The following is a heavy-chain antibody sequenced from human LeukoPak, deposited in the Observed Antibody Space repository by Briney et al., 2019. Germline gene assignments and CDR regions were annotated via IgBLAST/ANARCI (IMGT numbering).Heavy chain of an antibody. V-gene: IGHV1-2*02. Sequence: ASVKVSCKASGGTFSSYAISWVRQAPGQGLEWMGWINPNSGGTNYAQKFQGRVTMTRDTSISTAYMELSRLRSDDTAVYYCARDPPLISGSPRAYYYYYMDVWGKGTTVTISS. CDR2: INPNSGGT. D-gene: IGHD1-26*01. CDR3: ARDPPLISGSPRAYYYYYMDV. CDR1: GGTFSSYA. J-gene: IGHJ6*03.